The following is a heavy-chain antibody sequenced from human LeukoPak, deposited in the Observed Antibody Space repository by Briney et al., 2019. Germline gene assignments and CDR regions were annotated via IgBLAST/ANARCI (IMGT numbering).Heavy chain of an antibody. Sequence: GGSLRLSCAASGFTFSSYSMNWVRQAPGKGLEWVSSISSGSSYIYYADSVKGRFTISRDNAKNSLYLQMNSLRAEDTAVYYCARDGTGTKPYYFDYWGQGTLVTVSS. J-gene: IGHJ4*02. CDR2: ISSGSSYI. CDR3: ARDGTGTKPYYFDY. V-gene: IGHV3-21*01. CDR1: GFTFSSYS. D-gene: IGHD1-7*01.